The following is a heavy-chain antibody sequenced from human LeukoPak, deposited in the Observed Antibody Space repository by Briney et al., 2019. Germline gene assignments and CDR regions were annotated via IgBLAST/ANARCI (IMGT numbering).Heavy chain of an antibody. CDR3: AKMSGDYAPDY. CDR2: ISYDGSNK. D-gene: IGHD4-17*01. V-gene: IGHV3-30*18. J-gene: IGHJ4*02. Sequence: PGGSLRLSCAASGFTFSSYGMHWVRQAPGKGLECVAVISYDGSNKYYADSVKGRFTISRDNSKNTLYLQMNSLRAEDTALYYCAKMSGDYAPDYWGQGTLVTVSS. CDR1: GFTFSSYG.